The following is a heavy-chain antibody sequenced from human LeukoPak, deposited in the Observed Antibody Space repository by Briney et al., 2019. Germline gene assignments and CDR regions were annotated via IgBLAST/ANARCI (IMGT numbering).Heavy chain of an antibody. CDR2: FNPENGNT. Sequence: ASVKVSCKASGYSFVGYGITWVRQAPGQGLEWMGWFNPENGNTNYAQKVQGRVTMTADTSTSTSYMELRSLRSDDTAVYYCARDTGMATKKTHLYYYYGMDVWGQGTTVTVSS. V-gene: IGHV1-18*01. D-gene: IGHD5-24*01. J-gene: IGHJ6*02. CDR3: ARDTGMATKKTHLYYYYGMDV. CDR1: GYSFVGYG.